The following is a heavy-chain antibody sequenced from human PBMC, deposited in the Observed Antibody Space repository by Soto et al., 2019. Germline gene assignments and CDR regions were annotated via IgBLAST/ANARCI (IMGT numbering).Heavy chain of an antibody. CDR3: ASVPRAIYCSSTSCYRGGLDY. CDR1: GGTFSSYA. V-gene: IGHV1-69*13. CDR2: IIPIFGTA. D-gene: IGHD2-2*01. J-gene: IGHJ4*02. Sequence: TVKVSCKASGGTFSSYAISWVRQAPGQGLEWMGGIIPIFGTANYAQKFQGGVTITADESTSTAYMELSSLRSEDTAVYYCASVPRAIYCSSTSCYRGGLDYWGQGTLVTVSS.